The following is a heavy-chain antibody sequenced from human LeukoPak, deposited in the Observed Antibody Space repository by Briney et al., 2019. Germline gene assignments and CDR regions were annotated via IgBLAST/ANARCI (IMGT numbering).Heavy chain of an antibody. D-gene: IGHD6-13*01. CDR2: IYYSGST. CDR3: ASPGYSSSWYGIPVPYGMDV. CDR1: GGSISSSSYY. Sequence: PSETLSLTCTVSGGSISSSSYYWGWIRQPPGKGLEWIGSIYYSGSTYYNPSLKSRVTISVDTSKNQFSLKLSSVTAADTAVYYCASPGYSSSWYGIPVPYGMDVWGQGTTVTVSS. J-gene: IGHJ6*02. V-gene: IGHV4-39*01.